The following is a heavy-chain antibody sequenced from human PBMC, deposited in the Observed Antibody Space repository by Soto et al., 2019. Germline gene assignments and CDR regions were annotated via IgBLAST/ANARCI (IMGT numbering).Heavy chain of an antibody. J-gene: IGHJ4*02. CDR1: GGSTSSYY. Sequence: SETLSLTCAVTGGSTSSYYWSWIRQPPGKGLEWIGYIYYSGSTNYNPSPKSRVTISVDTSKNQFSLKLSSVTAADTAVYYCARHGGTGYSSGWRTYYFDYWGQGTLVTVSS. CDR2: IYYSGST. CDR3: ARHGGTGYSSGWRTYYFDY. D-gene: IGHD6-19*01. V-gene: IGHV4-59*08.